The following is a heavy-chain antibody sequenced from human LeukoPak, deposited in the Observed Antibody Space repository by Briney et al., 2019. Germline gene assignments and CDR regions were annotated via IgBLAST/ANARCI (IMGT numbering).Heavy chain of an antibody. Sequence: ASVKVSCKASGGTFSSYAISWVRQAPGQGLEWMGRIIPILGIANYAQKFQGRVTITADKSTSTAYMELSSLRSEDTAVYYCARDLYSNYSDYWYFDLWGRGTLVTVSS. CDR1: GGTFSSYA. J-gene: IGHJ2*01. V-gene: IGHV1-69*04. D-gene: IGHD4-11*01. CDR2: IIPILGIA. CDR3: ARDLYSNYSDYWYFDL.